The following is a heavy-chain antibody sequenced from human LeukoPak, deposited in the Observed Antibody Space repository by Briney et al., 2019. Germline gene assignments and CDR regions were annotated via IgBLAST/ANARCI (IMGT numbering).Heavy chain of an antibody. Sequence: SVKVSCKASGGTFSSYAISWVRPAPGQGLEWMGRIIPILGIANYAQKFQGRVTITADKSTSTAYMELSSLRSEDTAVYYCARDGDTAMVSDAFDIWGQGTMVTVSS. CDR2: IIPILGIA. D-gene: IGHD5-18*01. CDR1: GGTFSSYA. J-gene: IGHJ3*02. V-gene: IGHV1-69*04. CDR3: ARDGDTAMVSDAFDI.